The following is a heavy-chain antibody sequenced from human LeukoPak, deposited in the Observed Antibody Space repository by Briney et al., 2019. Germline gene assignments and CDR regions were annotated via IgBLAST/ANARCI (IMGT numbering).Heavy chain of an antibody. CDR3: ATYYYDSSGYYTPFDY. J-gene: IGHJ4*02. Sequence: GASVKVSCKASGYTFTSYDINWVRQATGQGLEWMGWMNPNSGNTGYAQKFQGRVTMTRNTSISTAYMELSSLRSEDTAVYYCATYYYDSSGYYTPFDYWGQGTLVTVSS. CDR1: GYTFTSYD. D-gene: IGHD3-22*01. V-gene: IGHV1-8*01. CDR2: MNPNSGNT.